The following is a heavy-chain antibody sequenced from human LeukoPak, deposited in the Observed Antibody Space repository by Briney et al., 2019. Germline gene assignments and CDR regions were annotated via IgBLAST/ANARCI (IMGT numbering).Heavy chain of an antibody. CDR3: SRGYTYGFDY. Sequence: GGSLRLSCAASGFTFSSYAMSWVRQAPGKGLEWVSGISDGGVRTYYADSVKGRFTISRDSSKNTLYLQMNSLRADDTAVYYCSRGYTYGFDYWGQGTLVTVSS. CDR1: GFTFSSYA. V-gene: IGHV3-23*01. J-gene: IGHJ4*02. D-gene: IGHD5-18*01. CDR2: ISDGGVRT.